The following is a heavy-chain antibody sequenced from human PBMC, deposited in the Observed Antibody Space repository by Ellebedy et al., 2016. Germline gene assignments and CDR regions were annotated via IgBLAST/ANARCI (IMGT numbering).Heavy chain of an antibody. CDR1: GYTLTSYD. V-gene: IGHV1-18*01. Sequence: ASVKVSXKASGYTLTSYDISWVRQATGHGLEWMGWVSAYNGHTNYALKFQGRVTMTTDTSTTTAFMEVRGLRSDDTAVYFCARDPAFDYWGQGTLVTVSS. CDR2: VSAYNGHT. J-gene: IGHJ4*02. CDR3: ARDPAFDY.